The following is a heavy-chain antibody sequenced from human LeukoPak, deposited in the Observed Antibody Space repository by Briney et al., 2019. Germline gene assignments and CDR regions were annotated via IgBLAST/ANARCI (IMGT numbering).Heavy chain of an antibody. CDR1: GFTFGDYP. Sequence: GGSLRLSCRASGFTFGDYPMSWFRQAPGEGLEWVAFIGTKSSGGTTEYAASAKGRFAISRDDSKSIGYLQMNSLKTEDTAVYYCTGSITIFGVVIFWGQGTLVTVSS. J-gene: IGHJ4*02. V-gene: IGHV3-49*03. CDR2: IGTKSSGGTT. CDR3: TGSITIFGVVIF. D-gene: IGHD3-3*01.